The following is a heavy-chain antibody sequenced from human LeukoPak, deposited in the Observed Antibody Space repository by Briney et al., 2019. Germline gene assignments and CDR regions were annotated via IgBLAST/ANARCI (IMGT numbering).Heavy chain of an antibody. J-gene: IGHJ4*02. CDR1: GFTYSDHY. CDR3: ARDYGGSSPFDY. D-gene: IGHD4-23*01. CDR2: ISSSDSDI. Sequence: GGSLRLSCAASGFTYSDHYIDWVRQAPGKGLEWVSYISSSDSDIYYADSVKGRFTISRDNAKNSLYLHMNSLRAEDTAVYYCARDYGGSSPFDYWGQGTLVTVSS. V-gene: IGHV3-11*04.